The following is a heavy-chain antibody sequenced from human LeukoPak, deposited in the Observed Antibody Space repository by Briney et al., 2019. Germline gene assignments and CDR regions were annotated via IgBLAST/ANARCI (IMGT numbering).Heavy chain of an antibody. CDR1: GGSLRSYY. Sequence: SETLSLTCTVSGGSLRSYYWNWIRQPPGKGLEWIGYIYYSESTNYNPSLKSRVTISVDTSKNQFSLKLSSVTVADTALYYCARGTTSSWYEYFQHWGQGTLVTVSS. V-gene: IGHV4-59*01. J-gene: IGHJ1*01. CDR2: IYYSEST. CDR3: ARGTTSSWYEYFQH. D-gene: IGHD6-13*01.